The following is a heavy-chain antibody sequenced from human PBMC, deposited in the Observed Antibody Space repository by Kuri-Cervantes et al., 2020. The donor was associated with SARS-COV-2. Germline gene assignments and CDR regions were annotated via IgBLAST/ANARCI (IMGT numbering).Heavy chain of an antibody. CDR1: GGSFSGYY. Sequence: SETLSLTCAVYGGSFSGYYWSWIRQPQGKGLEWIGEINHSGSTNYNPSLKSRVTISVDTSKNQFSLKLSSVTAADTAVYYCARGPGLYSRKAYGMDVWGQGTTVPSP. J-gene: IGHJ6*02. CDR3: ARGPGLYSRKAYGMDV. V-gene: IGHV4-34*01. CDR2: INHSGST. D-gene: IGHD3-16*02.